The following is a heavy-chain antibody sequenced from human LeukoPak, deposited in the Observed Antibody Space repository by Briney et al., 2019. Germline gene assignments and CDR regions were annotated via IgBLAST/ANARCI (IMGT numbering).Heavy chain of an antibody. J-gene: IGHJ3*02. V-gene: IGHV1-3*01. CDR3: ARDGRGKYSSSWYTPYDASDI. CDR1: GYTFTSYA. Sequence: ASVKVSCKASGYTFTSYAMHWVRQAPGQRLEWMGWINAGNGNTKYSQKFQGRVTITRDTSASTAYMELSSLRSEDTAVYYCARDGRGKYSSSWYTPYDASDIWGQGTMVTVSS. D-gene: IGHD6-13*01. CDR2: INAGNGNT.